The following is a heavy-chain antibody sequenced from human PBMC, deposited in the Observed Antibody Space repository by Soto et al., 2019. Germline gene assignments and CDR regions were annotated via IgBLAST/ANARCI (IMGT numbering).Heavy chain of an antibody. J-gene: IGHJ4*02. CDR1: GGSISSSSYY. CDR2: IYYSGST. V-gene: IGHV4-39*01. Sequence: SETLSLTCTVSGGSISSSSYYWGWLRQPPGKGLEWIGSIYYSGSTYYSPPPKIRFTISVDTSKNQYSLKLSSVTAADTAVYYCARHIDDILTGYCFDYWGQGTLVTVSS. CDR3: ARHIDDILTGYCFDY. D-gene: IGHD3-9*01.